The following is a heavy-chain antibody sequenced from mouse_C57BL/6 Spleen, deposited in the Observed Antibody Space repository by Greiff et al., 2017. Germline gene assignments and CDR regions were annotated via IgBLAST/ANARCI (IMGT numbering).Heavy chain of an antibody. CDR2: IDPSDSYT. J-gene: IGHJ4*01. V-gene: IGHV1-69*01. CDR1: GYTFTSYW. CDR3: ARSALVFYYAMDY. Sequence: QVQLQQPGAEPVMPGASVKLSCKASGYTFTSYWMHWVKQRPGQGLEWIGEIDPSDSYTNYNQKFKGKSTLTVDKSSSTAYMQLSSLTSEDSTVYYCARSALVFYYAMDYWGQGTSVTVSS. D-gene: IGHD6-2*01.